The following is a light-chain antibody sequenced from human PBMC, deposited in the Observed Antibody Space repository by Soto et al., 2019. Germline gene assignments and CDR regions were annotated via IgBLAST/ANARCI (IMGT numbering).Light chain of an antibody. J-gene: IGKJ4*01. CDR3: QHYDNIPLT. CDR1: QDISDY. Sequence: DFQMTQSPSSLSASVGDRVTITCQASQDISDYLNWYQQKPGAAPKLLIYDASNLQAGVPSRFSGSGSGTEFTFTISSLQPEDVQTYYCQHYDNIPLTFGGGTKVDIK. V-gene: IGKV1-33*01. CDR2: DAS.